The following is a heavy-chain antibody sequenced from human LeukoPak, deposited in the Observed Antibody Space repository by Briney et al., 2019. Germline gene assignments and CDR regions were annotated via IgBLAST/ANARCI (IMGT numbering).Heavy chain of an antibody. J-gene: IGHJ2*01. D-gene: IGHD4-17*01. CDR2: IYHSGST. CDR1: GGSISSGGYS. Sequence: SETLSLTCAVSGGSISSGGYSWSWIRQPPGKGLEWIGYIYHSGSTYYNPSLKSRVTISVDRSKNQFSLKLSSVTAADTAVYYCARVKDYGDYHAYWYFDLWGRGTLVTVSS. V-gene: IGHV4-30-2*01. CDR3: ARVKDYGDYHAYWYFDL.